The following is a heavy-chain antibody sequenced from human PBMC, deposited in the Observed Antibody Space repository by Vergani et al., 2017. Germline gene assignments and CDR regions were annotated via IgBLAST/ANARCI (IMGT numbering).Heavy chain of an antibody. CDR2: MNTNSGNT. D-gene: IGHD3-22*01. Sequence: QVQLVQSGAEVKKPGASVKVSCKASGYTFTSYDINWVRQATGQGLEWMRWMNTNSGNTAYAQKFQGRATMTRNTSRSTAYMELSSLRSEDTAVYYCASPLHYDSSGYYYGLAFDIWGQGTMVTVAS. CDR1: GYTFTSYD. J-gene: IGHJ3*02. CDR3: ASPLHYDSSGYYYGLAFDI. V-gene: IGHV1-8*01.